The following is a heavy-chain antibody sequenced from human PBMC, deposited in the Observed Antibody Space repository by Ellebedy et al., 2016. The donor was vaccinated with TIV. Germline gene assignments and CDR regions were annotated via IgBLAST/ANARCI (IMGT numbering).Heavy chain of an antibody. D-gene: IGHD2-15*01. CDR1: GFTFNSYA. CDR2: ISLDGGHE. V-gene: IGHV3-30*18. Sequence: GESLKISCAASGFTFNSYAMNWVRQAPGTGPEWVAAISLDGGHEYYADSVKGRFTISRDNSKNTVYLQMNSLSSEATAVYYCAKTKDSGVWQFHYWGQGIPVTVSS. J-gene: IGHJ4*02. CDR3: AKTKDSGVWQFHY.